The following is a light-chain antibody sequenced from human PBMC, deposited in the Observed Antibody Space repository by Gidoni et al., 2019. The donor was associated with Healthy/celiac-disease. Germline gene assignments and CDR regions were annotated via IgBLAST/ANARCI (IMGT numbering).Light chain of an antibody. CDR2: GAS. Sequence: ELVLTQSPGTLSLSPGERATLSCRASPSVSSSYLACYQQKPGQSPRLLIYGASSSATGIPDRFSGSGSVTDFTLTISRLEPEDFAVYYCQLFGSSPLFTFGPGTKVDIK. CDR1: PSVSSSY. J-gene: IGKJ3*01. V-gene: IGKV3-20*01. CDR3: QLFGSSPLFT.